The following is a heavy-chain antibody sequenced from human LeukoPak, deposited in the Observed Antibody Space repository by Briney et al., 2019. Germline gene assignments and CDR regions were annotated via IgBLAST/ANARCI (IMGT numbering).Heavy chain of an antibody. Sequence: ASVKVSCKASGYTFTRYYMHWVRRAPGQGLEWMGIINASGGSTSYAQKFQGRVTMTRDTSTSTVYMELSSLRSDDTAMYYCARSSGRSPNRDYMDVWGKGATVTVSS. CDR2: INASGGST. V-gene: IGHV1-46*01. CDR1: GYTFTRYY. J-gene: IGHJ6*03. CDR3: ARSSGRSPNRDYMDV. D-gene: IGHD1-14*01.